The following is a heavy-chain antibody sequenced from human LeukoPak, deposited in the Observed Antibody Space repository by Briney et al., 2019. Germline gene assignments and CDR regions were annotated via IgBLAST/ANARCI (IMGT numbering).Heavy chain of an antibody. D-gene: IGHD6-19*01. CDR3: AHTRAVARDPYYYYMDV. CDR1: GYTFTDYY. J-gene: IGHJ6*03. V-gene: IGHV1-69-2*01. CDR2: VDPEDGET. Sequence: ATVKISCKVSGYTFTDYYMHWVQQAPGKGLEWMGLVDPEDGETIYAEKFQGRVTITADTSTDTAYTELSSLRSEDTAVYYCAHTRAVARDPYYYYMDVWGKGTTVTVSS.